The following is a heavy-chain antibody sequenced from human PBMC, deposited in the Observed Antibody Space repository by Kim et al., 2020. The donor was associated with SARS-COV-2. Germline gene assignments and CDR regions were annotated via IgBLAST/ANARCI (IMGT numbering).Heavy chain of an antibody. Sequence: GGSLRLSCAASGFTFSSYAMHWVRQAPGKGLEWVAVIWYDGSNKYYADSVKGRFTISRDNSKNTLYLQMNSLRAEDTAVYYCAKEGYGDYPPYYYYGMDVWGQGTTVTVSS. J-gene: IGHJ6*02. CDR2: IWYDGSNK. D-gene: IGHD4-17*01. CDR1: GFTFSSYA. V-gene: IGHV3-33*06. CDR3: AKEGYGDYPPYYYYGMDV.